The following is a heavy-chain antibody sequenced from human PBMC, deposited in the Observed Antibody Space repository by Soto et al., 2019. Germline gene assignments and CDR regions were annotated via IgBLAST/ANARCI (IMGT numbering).Heavy chain of an antibody. CDR2: ISSSSSTI. Sequence: HPGGSLRLSCAASGFTFSSYSMNWVRQAPGKGLEWVSYISSSSSTIYYADSVKGRFTISRDNAKNSLYLQMNSLRDEDTAVYYCAGGIKFPNYYGSDNSDAFDIWGQGTMVTVSS. CDR3: AGGIKFPNYYGSDNSDAFDI. D-gene: IGHD3-10*01. V-gene: IGHV3-48*02. J-gene: IGHJ3*02. CDR1: GFTFSSYS.